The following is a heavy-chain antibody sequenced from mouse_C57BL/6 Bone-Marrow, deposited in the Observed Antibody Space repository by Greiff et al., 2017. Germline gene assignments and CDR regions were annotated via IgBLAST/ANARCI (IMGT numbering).Heavy chain of an antibody. CDR1: GYTFTSYD. CDR2: IYPRDGSN. CDR3: ARRAVVPYYYAMDY. V-gene: IGHV1-85*01. Sequence: QVQLQQSGPELVKPGASVKLSCKASGYTFTSYDINWVKQRPGQGLEWIGWIYPRDGSNKYNEKFKGKATLTVDTSSSTAYMELHSLTSEDSAVYFCARRAVVPYYYAMDYWGQGTSVTVSS. D-gene: IGHD1-1*01. J-gene: IGHJ4*01.